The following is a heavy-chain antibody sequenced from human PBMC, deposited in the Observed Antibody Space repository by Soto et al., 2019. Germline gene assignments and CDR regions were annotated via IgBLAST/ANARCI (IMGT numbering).Heavy chain of an antibody. V-gene: IGHV1-18*01. J-gene: IGHJ4*02. CDR2: ISTYNGNT. CDR3: ARRLYGDYDY. D-gene: IGHD4-17*01. Sequence: ASVKVSCKASGYSFTTSGISWVRQAPGQGLEWMGWISTYNGNTNYAQKLQDRVTLTTDTSTSTAYMELRSLRSDDTAVYYCARRLYGDYDYWGQGTLVTVSS. CDR1: GYSFTTSG.